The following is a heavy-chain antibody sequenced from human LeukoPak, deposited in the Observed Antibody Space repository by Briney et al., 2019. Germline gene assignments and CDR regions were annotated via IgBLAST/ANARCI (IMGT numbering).Heavy chain of an antibody. CDR3: AREMTYVWGSYRYTPYFDY. CDR1: GFTFSSYA. D-gene: IGHD3-16*02. V-gene: IGHV3-30-3*01. Sequence: HPGGSLRLSCAASGFTFSSYAMHWVRQAPGKGLEWVAVISYDGSNKYCADSVKGRFTISRDNSKNTLYLQMNSLRAEDTAVYYCAREMTYVWGSYRYTPYFDYWGQGTLVTVSS. CDR2: ISYDGSNK. J-gene: IGHJ4*02.